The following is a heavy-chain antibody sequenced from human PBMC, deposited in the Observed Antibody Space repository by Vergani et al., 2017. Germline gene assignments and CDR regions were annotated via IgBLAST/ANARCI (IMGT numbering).Heavy chain of an antibody. CDR1: GYTFSNFG. CDR2: IGKDGSNT. CDR3: AKYLRDSTDGLPDS. Sequence: QVQLVESAEGVVQPGGSLILSCAASGYTFSNFGMHWIRQAPGKGLEWLAYIGKDGSNTRYRDAVKGRFTVSRDNSKDILYLQMDSLRSEDTALYYCAKYLRDSTDGLPDSWGPGTLVIVSS. J-gene: IGHJ4*02. D-gene: IGHD2-21*02. V-gene: IGHV3-30*02.